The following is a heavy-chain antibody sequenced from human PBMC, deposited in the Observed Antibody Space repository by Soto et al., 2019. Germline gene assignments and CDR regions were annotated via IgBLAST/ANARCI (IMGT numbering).Heavy chain of an antibody. CDR2: LFYSGNT. V-gene: IGHV4-39*01. CDR1: GGSISSPNYY. Sequence: PSETLSLTCIVSGGSISSPNYYWAWIRQSPGKGLEWIGSLFYSGNTYYNPSLKSRVTISVDTSKNQFSLRLSSVTAADTAVYYCAKQGLEYNYYGIDIWGHGTSVTVSS. CDR3: AKQGLEYNYYGIDI. J-gene: IGHJ6*02.